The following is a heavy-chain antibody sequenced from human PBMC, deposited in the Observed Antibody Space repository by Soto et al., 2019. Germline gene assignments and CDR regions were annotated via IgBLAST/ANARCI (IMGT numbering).Heavy chain of an antibody. D-gene: IGHD4-17*01. CDR1: GGSISTGGYY. CDR2: IYYSGST. CDR3: ARGLSVTLFDN. V-gene: IGHV4-31*03. J-gene: IGHJ4*02. Sequence: QVQLQESGPGLVKPSQTLSLTCTVSGGSISTGGYYWTWIRQHPGKGLEWIGYIYYSGSTYYNQSLTSRVTISVDTSKNQFSLKLSSVTAADTAVYYCARGLSVTLFDNWGQGTLVTVSS.